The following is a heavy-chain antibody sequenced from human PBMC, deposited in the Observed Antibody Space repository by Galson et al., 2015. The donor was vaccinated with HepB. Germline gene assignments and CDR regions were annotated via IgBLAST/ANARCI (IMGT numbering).Heavy chain of an antibody. V-gene: IGHV3-66*01. J-gene: IGHJ4*02. CDR3: ARGLVEVDC. CDR2: VYSGGST. CDR1: GFTVSTNY. Sequence: SLRLSCAASGFTVSTNYMRWVRQAPGKGLEWVSVVYSGGSTYYADSVKGRFIISRDDSKNTVYLQMNSLRAEDTAVYYCARGLVEVDCWGQGTLVTVSS.